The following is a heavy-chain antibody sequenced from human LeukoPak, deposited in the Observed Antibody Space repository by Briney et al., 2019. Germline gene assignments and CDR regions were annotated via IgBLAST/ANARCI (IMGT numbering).Heavy chain of an antibody. D-gene: IGHD4-17*01. J-gene: IGHJ4*02. CDR1: GFTFSSYA. CDR3: ARDFLATVTTVGY. V-gene: IGHV3-66*01. CDR2: IYSGGST. Sequence: GGSLRLSCAASGFTFSSYAMSWVRQAPGKGLEWVSVIYSGGSTYYADSVKGRFTISRDNSKNTLYLQMNSLRAEDTAVYYCARDFLATVTTVGYWGQGTLVTVSS.